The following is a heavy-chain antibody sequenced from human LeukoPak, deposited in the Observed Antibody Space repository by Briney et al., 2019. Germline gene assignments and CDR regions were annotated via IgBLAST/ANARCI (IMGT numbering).Heavy chain of an antibody. D-gene: IGHD6-6*01. CDR3: ARGHRKGIAARPALGFDY. CDR2: INHSGST. Sequence: SETLSLTCAVYGGTFSGYYWSWIRQPPGKGLEWIGEINHSGSTNYNPHLKRRVTISVDTSKNQFSLKLSSVTAADTAVYYCARGHRKGIAARPALGFDYWGQGTLVTVSS. CDR1: GGTFSGYY. V-gene: IGHV4-34*01. J-gene: IGHJ4*02.